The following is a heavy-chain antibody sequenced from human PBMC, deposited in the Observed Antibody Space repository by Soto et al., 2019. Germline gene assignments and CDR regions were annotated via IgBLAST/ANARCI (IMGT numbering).Heavy chain of an antibody. CDR2: ISGKNDKR. Sequence: QVQLVQSGGEIKKPGATVKVSCKASGYTFIRYGISWVRQAPGQGFEWMGWISGKNDKRNHAQKFRGRITMTTDTSTNTAYLEVRSLGSDDTAIYYCAREGNGYEDYWGQGTLVTVSS. D-gene: IGHD5-18*01. J-gene: IGHJ4*02. V-gene: IGHV1-18*04. CDR1: GYTFIRYG. CDR3: AREGNGYEDY.